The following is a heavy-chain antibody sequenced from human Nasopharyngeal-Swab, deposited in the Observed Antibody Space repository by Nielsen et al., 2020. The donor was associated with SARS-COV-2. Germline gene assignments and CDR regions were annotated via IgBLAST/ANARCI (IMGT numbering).Heavy chain of an antibody. V-gene: IGHV4-61*01. CDR1: GGSVSSGSYY. CDR2: IYYSGST. J-gene: IGHJ4*02. Sequence: SEPLSLTCTVSGGSVSSGSYYWSWVRQPPGKGLEWIGYIYYSGSTNYNPSLKSRVTISVDTSKNQFSLKLSSVTAADTAVYYCARVLTTTVTIDYWGQGTLVTVSS. D-gene: IGHD4-17*01. CDR3: ARVLTTTVTIDY.